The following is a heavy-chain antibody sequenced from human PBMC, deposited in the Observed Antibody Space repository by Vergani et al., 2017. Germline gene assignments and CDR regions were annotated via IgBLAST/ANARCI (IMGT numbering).Heavy chain of an antibody. V-gene: IGHV4-61*02. CDR2: SYTSGST. CDR3: ARRSGSYGHYFDY. Sequence: QVQLQESGPGLVKPSQTLSLTCTVSGGSISSGSYYWSWIRQPAGKGLEWIGRSYTSGSTNYNPALKSRVTISVDTSKNQFSRKLSSVTAADTAVYYCARRSGSYGHYFDYWGQGTLVTVSS. D-gene: IGHD1-26*01. CDR1: GGSISSGSYY. J-gene: IGHJ4*02.